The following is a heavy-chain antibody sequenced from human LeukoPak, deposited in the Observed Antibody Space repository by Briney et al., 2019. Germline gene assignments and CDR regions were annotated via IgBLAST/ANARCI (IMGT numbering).Heavy chain of an antibody. CDR2: IYYSGST. CDR3: ATHRPHSGYVLSWGFLY. Sequence: SETLSLTCTVSGGSISSSSYYWGWIRQPPGKGLEWIGSIYYSGSTYYNPSLKSRVTISVDTSKNQFSLKLSSVTAADTAVYYCATHRPHSGYVLSWGFLYWGQGTLVTVSS. J-gene: IGHJ4*02. V-gene: IGHV4-39*07. CDR1: GGSISSSSYY. D-gene: IGHD5-12*01.